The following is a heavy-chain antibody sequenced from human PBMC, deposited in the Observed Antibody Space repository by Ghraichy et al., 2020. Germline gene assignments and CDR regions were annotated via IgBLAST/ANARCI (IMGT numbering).Heavy chain of an antibody. J-gene: IGHJ1*01. D-gene: IGHD6-13*01. CDR1: GGSLSSSSYY. Sequence: SETLSLTCTVTGGSLSSSSYYSGWIRQPPVNGLKWIGSIYYSGSTYYNPSLKSRVTISVDTSKNQFSLKLSSVTAADTAVYYCARGSSWYGSLYFQHWGQGTRVTVSS. CDR2: IYYSGST. CDR3: ARGSSWYGSLYFQH. V-gene: IGHV4-39*01.